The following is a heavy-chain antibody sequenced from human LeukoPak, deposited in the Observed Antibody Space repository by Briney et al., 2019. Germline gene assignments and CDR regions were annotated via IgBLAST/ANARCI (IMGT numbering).Heavy chain of an antibody. Sequence: HPGGSLRLSCAASGFTFSSYWMTWVRQAPGKGLEWVSYISNSAILYADSVKGRFTISRDNARNSPYLQMNSLRAEDTAVYYCARIIRYYFDYWGQGALVTVSS. CDR1: GFTFSSYW. CDR3: ARIIRYYFDY. CDR2: ISNSAI. J-gene: IGHJ4*02. D-gene: IGHD2/OR15-2a*01. V-gene: IGHV3-48*01.